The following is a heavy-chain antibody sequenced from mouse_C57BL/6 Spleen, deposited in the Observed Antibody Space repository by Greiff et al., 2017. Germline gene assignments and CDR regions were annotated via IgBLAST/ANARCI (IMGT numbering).Heavy chain of an antibody. CDR3: ARRDYGSSDAMDY. J-gene: IGHJ4*01. CDR1: GFNIKNTY. V-gene: IGHV14-3*01. CDR2: IDPANGNT. Sequence: VQLKESVAELVRPGASVKLSCTASGFNIKNTYMHWVKQRPEQGLEWIGRIDPANGNTKYAPKFQGKATITADTSSNTAYLQLSSLTSEDTAIYYCARRDYGSSDAMDYWGQGTSVTVSS. D-gene: IGHD1-1*01.